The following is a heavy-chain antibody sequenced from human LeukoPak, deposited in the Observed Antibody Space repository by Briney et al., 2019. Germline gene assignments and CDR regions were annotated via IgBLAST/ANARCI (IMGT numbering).Heavy chain of an antibody. CDR1: GFTFDDYG. CDR2: INWNGGST. D-gene: IGHD2-2*01. CDR3: ARVQVPAAMGYYYMDV. J-gene: IGHJ6*03. V-gene: IGHV3-20*03. Sequence: GGSLRLSYAASGFTFDDYGMSWVRQAPGKGLEWVSGINWNGGSTGYADSVKGRFTISRDNAKNSLYLQMNSLRAEDTAVYYCARVQVPAAMGYYYMDVWGKGTTVTVSS.